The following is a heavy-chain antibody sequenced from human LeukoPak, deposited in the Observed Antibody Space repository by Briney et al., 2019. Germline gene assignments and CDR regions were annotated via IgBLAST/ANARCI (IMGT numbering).Heavy chain of an antibody. V-gene: IGHV4-59*08. CDR1: GGSFSSYY. Sequence: SETLSLTCAVYGGSFSSYYWSWIRQPPGKGLEWIGYIYYSGSTNYNPSLKSRVTISVDTSKNQFSLKLSSVTAADTAVYYCARQNRVVSWFDPWGQGTLVTVSS. J-gene: IGHJ5*02. CDR2: IYYSGST. CDR3: ARQNRVVSWFDP. D-gene: IGHD4-23*01.